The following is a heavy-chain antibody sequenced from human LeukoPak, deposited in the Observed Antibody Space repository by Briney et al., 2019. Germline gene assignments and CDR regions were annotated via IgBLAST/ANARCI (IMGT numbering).Heavy chain of an antibody. V-gene: IGHV4-39*01. Sequence: SETLSLTCTVSGGSISSSSYYWGWIRQPPGKGLEWIGSIYYSGSTYYNPPLKSRVTISVDTSKNQFSLKLSSVTAADTAVYYCARHEGITTNIVGATTRDYWGQGTLVTVSS. CDR1: GGSISSSSYY. CDR2: IYYSGST. D-gene: IGHD1-26*01. CDR3: ARHEGITTNIVGATTRDY. J-gene: IGHJ4*02.